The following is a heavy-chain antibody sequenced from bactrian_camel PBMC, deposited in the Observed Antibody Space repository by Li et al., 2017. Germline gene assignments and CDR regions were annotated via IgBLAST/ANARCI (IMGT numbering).Heavy chain of an antibody. CDR2: IDSDGGDT. CDR3: VTDRMAREYVSWRY. J-gene: IGHJ4*01. V-gene: IGHV3S7*01. D-gene: IGHD1*01. Sequence: HVQLVESGGGLVQPGGSLRLSCAASGFTFSSFAMGWVRQAPGKGLEWISSIDSDGGDTYYADSAKGRFTISRNNDKSTLLLLMNNLRPEDTAVYYCVTDRMAREYVSWRYWDQGTQVTVS. CDR1: GFTFSSFA.